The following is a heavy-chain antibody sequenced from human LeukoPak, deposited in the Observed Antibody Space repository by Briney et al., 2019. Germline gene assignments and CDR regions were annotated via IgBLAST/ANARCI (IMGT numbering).Heavy chain of an antibody. J-gene: IGHJ3*02. CDR1: GGSISSYY. V-gene: IGHV4-59*01. D-gene: IGHD3-22*01. CDR2: IYYSGST. Sequence: PSETLSLTCTVSGGSISSYYWSWIRQPPGKGLEWIGYIYYSGSTNYNPSLKSRVTISVDTSKNHFSLKLSSVTAADMAVYYCARDRYYYDSSGYYGDAFDIWGQGTMVTVSS. CDR3: ARDRYYYDSSGYYGDAFDI.